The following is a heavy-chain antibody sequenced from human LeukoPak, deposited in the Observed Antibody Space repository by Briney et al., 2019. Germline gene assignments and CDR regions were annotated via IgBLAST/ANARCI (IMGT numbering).Heavy chain of an antibody. CDR3: ARGGRGYMDV. Sequence: PGGSLRLSCAASGFTFSSYSMNWVRQAPGKGLEGVSSISSSSSYIYYADSVKGRFTISRDNAKNSLYLQMNSLRAEDTAVYYCARGGRGYMDVWGKGTTVTVSS. J-gene: IGHJ6*03. CDR1: GFTFSSYS. V-gene: IGHV3-21*04. CDR2: ISSSSSYI. D-gene: IGHD2-15*01.